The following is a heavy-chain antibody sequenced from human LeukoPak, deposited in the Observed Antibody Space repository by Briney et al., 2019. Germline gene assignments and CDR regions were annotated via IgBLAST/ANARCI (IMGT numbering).Heavy chain of an antibody. Sequence: GGSLRLSCAASGFTFSSYSMNWVRQAPGKGLEWVSSISSSSSYIYYADSVKGRFTISRDNAKNSLYLQMNSLRAEDTAVYYCARDLSSSWNKFDYWGQGTLVTVSS. CDR2: ISSSSSYI. D-gene: IGHD6-13*01. CDR3: ARDLSSSWNKFDY. CDR1: GFTFSSYS. J-gene: IGHJ4*02. V-gene: IGHV3-21*01.